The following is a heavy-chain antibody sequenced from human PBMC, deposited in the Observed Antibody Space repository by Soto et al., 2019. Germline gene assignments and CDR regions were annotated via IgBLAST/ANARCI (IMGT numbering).Heavy chain of an antibody. V-gene: IGHV1-18*01. CDR3: ARRAPPMDV. Sequence: QVQLVQSGAEVKKPGASVKVSCKASGYTFTSYGISWVRQAPGQGLEWMGWISAYNGNTNYTQQLQGRVTMTTDTSTITAYMERRSLRSDDTAVYFCARRAPPMDVWGQGTTVTVSS. J-gene: IGHJ6*02. CDR2: ISAYNGNT. CDR1: GYTFTSYG.